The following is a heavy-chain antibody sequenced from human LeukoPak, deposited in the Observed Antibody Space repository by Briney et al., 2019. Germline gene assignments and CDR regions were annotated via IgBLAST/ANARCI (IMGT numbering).Heavy chain of an antibody. CDR2: IYSDGRT. CDR3: ARSIPAAGTRNPFYYFDF. Sequence: GGSLRLSCEVSEFTVSSNYMSWVRQAPGKGPEWVSIIYSDGRTYYTDSVKGRFTISRDNSMNTLYMQMNSLRAEDTAVYYCARSIPAAGTRNPFYYFDFWGQGTLVTVSS. D-gene: IGHD6-13*01. V-gene: IGHV3-53*01. J-gene: IGHJ4*02. CDR1: EFTVSSNY.